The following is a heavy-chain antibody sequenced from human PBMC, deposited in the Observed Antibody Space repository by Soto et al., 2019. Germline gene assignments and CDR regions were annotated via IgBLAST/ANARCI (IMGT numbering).Heavy chain of an antibody. CDR1: GGSITTGGYY. J-gene: IGHJ4*02. CDR3: ARTKCSGGSCYSWSLDY. D-gene: IGHD2-15*01. Sequence: SETLSLTCTVSGGSITTGGYYWSWIRQLPGKGLEWIGHRYYSESTYYNPSLKSRVSISLDTSKNQFSLKLSSVTAADTAMYYCARTKCSGGSCYSWSLDYWGQGTPVTVSS. V-gene: IGHV4-31*03. CDR2: RYYSEST.